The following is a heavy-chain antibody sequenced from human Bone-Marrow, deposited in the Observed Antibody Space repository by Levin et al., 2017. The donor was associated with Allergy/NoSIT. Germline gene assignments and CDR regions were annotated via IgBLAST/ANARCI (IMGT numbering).Heavy chain of an antibody. CDR3: DNCIQLWLRSPQDGSGYIKLDY. V-gene: IGHV3-13*01. D-gene: IGHD5-18*01. J-gene: IGHJ4*02. CDR1: GFTFSSYD. Sequence: PGGSLRLSCAASGFTFSSYDMHWVRQATGKGLEWVSAIGTAGDTYYPGSVKGRFTISRENAKNSLYLQMNSLRAGDTAVYYCDNCIQLWLRSPQDGSGYIKLDYWGQGTLVTVSS. CDR2: IGTAGDT.